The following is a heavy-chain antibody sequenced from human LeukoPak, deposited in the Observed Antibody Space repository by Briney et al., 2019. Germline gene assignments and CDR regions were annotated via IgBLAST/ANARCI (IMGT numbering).Heavy chain of an antibody. J-gene: IGHJ4*02. V-gene: IGHV3-30*18. CDR2: ISYEGSTS. Sequence: GGSLRLSCAVSGFPFSTFWMSWVRQAPGKGLEWVAVISYEGSTSYYADSVKGRFTISRDNSKNTLYLQMNGLRAEDTAVYYCAKEGFGNYYSAYFDYWGQGTLVTVSS. D-gene: IGHD1-26*01. CDR3: AKEGFGNYYSAYFDY. CDR1: GFPFSTFW.